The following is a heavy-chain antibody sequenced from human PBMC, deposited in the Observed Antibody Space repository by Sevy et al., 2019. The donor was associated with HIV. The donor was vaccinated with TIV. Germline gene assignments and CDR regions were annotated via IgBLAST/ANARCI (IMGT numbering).Heavy chain of an antibody. CDR3: AKDFTGYNGMDV. Sequence: GGSLRLSCAASGFTFSNYGMNWVRQAPGTGLEWVAVISYDGSNKFYGGSVKGRFTISRDTSKNTLHLQMNSLRLEDTAVYYCAKDFTGYNGMDVWGQWTMVTVSS. V-gene: IGHV3-30*18. CDR2: ISYDGSNK. J-gene: IGHJ6*02. CDR1: GFTFSNYG. D-gene: IGHD1-1*01.